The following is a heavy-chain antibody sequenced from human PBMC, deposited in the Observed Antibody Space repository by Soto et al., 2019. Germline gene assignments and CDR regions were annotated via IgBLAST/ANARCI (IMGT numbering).Heavy chain of an antibody. D-gene: IGHD2-2*01. CDR3: ARDLVVVPAAPLFLSNWFDP. Sequence: ASVKVSCKASGYTFTGYYMHWVRQAPGQGLEWMGWINPNSGGTNYAQKFQGRVTMTRDTSINTAYMELSRLRSDDTAVYYCARDLVVVPAAPLFLSNWFDPWGQGTLVTVSS. CDR1: GYTFTGYY. J-gene: IGHJ5*02. CDR2: INPNSGGT. V-gene: IGHV1-2*02.